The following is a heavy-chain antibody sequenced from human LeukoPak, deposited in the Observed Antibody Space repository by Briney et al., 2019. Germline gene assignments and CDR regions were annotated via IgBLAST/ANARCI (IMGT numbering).Heavy chain of an antibody. CDR1: GGSISSGGYY. J-gene: IGHJ4*02. CDR3: ARVSDYYYGSGSYYYFDY. D-gene: IGHD3-10*01. V-gene: IGHV4-31*03. CDR2: IYYSGST. Sequence: SETLSLTCTVSGGSISSGGYYWSWVRRHPGKGLEWIGYIYYSGSTYYNPSLKSRVTISVDTSKNQFSLKLSSVTAADTAVYYCARVSDYYYGSGSYYYFDYWGQGTLVTVSS.